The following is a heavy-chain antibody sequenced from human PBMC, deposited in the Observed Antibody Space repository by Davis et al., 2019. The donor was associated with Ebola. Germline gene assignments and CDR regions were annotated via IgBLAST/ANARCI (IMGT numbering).Heavy chain of an antibody. D-gene: IGHD5-24*01. CDR3: ARVERRDGYNSRYYFDY. V-gene: IGHV3-30-3*01. J-gene: IGHJ4*02. Sequence: GGPLRPPCPAPGSPFSIYAMHWVRQAPGKGLEWVAVISYDGSNKHYADSVKGRFTTSRNNSKNTLYLQMNSLTAEDTAVYYSARVERRDGYNSRYYFDYWGQGTLVTVSS. CDR1: GSPFSIYA. CDR2: ISYDGSNK.